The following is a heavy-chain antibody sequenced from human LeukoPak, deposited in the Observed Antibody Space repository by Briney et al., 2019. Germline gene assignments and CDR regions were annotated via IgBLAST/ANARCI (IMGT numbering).Heavy chain of an antibody. D-gene: IGHD5-24*01. V-gene: IGHV3-53*01. Sequence: PGGSLRLSCAASGFTVSSNYMSWVRQAPGKGLEWVSVIYSGGSTYYADSVKGRFTISRDNSKNTLYLQMNSLGAEDTAVYYCARERDGYNYDYWGQGTLVTVSS. CDR3: ARERDGYNYDY. CDR2: IYSGGST. J-gene: IGHJ4*02. CDR1: GFTVSSNY.